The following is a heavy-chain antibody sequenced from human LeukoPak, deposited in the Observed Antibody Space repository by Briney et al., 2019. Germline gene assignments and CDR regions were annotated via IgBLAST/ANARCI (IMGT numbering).Heavy chain of an antibody. Sequence: SETLSLTCTVSGGFINSYYWSWIRQPAGKGLEWVGRVYTSGITNYNPSLKSRITMSVDTSKNQFSLKLTSVTAADTAVYYCARHNGFDRGYYYYMDVWGKGTTVTVSS. J-gene: IGHJ6*03. V-gene: IGHV4-4*07. CDR3: ARHNGFDRGYYYYMDV. CDR1: GGFINSYY. D-gene: IGHD3-9*01. CDR2: VYTSGIT.